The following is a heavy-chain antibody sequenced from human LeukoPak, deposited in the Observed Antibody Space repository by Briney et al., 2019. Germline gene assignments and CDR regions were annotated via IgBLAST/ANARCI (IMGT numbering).Heavy chain of an antibody. CDR1: GGSFSGYY. J-gene: IGHJ6*03. CDR2: INHSGST. Sequence: PSETLSLTCAVYGGSFSGYYWSWIRQPPGKGLEWIGEINHSGSTNYNPSLKSRVTISVDTSKNQFSLKLSSVTAADTAVYYCARRWDSSGYYPNYYYYYMDVWGKGTTVTISS. CDR3: ARRWDSSGYYPNYYYYYMDV. D-gene: IGHD3-22*01. V-gene: IGHV4-34*01.